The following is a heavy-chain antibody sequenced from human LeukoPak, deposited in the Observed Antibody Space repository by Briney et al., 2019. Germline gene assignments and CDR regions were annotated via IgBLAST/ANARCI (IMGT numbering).Heavy chain of an antibody. V-gene: IGHV4-39*07. D-gene: IGHD6-13*01. CDR2: IYYSGST. Sequence: SETLSLTCTVSGGSINSYYWGWIRQPPGKGLEWIGSIYYSGSTYYNPSLKSRVTISVDTSKNQFSLKLSSVTAADTAVYYCATLYSSSWFVAFDIWGQGTMVTVSS. J-gene: IGHJ3*02. CDR3: ATLYSSSWFVAFDI. CDR1: GGSINSYY.